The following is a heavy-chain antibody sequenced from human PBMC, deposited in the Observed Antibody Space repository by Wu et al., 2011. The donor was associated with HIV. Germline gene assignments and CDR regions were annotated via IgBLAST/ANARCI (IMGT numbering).Heavy chain of an antibody. CDR1: GYTFTAYY. CDR3: AREVVGDIISAVFFDI. J-gene: IGHJ3*02. D-gene: IGHD1-26*01. V-gene: IGHV1-46*01. Sequence: QVQLVQSGAEVKKPGASVKVSCKASGYTFTAYYMHWLRQAPGQGLEWMGIISPSGGSTNYAQKFQGRVTMSRDTSTSTVYMELSSLGSEDTAVYYCAREVVGDIISAVFFDIWGQGTMVTVSS. CDR2: ISPSGGST.